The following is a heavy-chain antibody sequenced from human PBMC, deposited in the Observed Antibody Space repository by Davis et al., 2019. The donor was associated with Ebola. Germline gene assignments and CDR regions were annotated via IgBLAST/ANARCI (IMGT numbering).Heavy chain of an antibody. CDR3: ASSGNYQLGPFDY. J-gene: IGHJ4*02. Sequence: GESLKISCAASGFTFSSYAMSWVRQAPGKGLEWVSAISGSGGSTYYADSVKGRFTISRDNAKNTLYLQMNSLRAEDTAVYYCASSGNYQLGPFDYWGQGTLVTVSS. V-gene: IGHV3-23*01. CDR1: GFTFSSYA. D-gene: IGHD1-26*01. CDR2: ISGSGGST.